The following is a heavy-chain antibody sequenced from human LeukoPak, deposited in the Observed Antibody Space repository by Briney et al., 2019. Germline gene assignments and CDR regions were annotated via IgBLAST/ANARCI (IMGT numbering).Heavy chain of an antibody. J-gene: IGHJ4*02. Sequence: PGGSLRLSCAASGFTFSSYWMHWVRQAPGKGLVWVSRINSDGSSTSYADSVKGRFTISRHNSKNTLYLQMNSLRAEDTAVYYCARDRDGYNYFGYWGQGTLVTVSS. CDR2: INSDGSST. D-gene: IGHD5-24*01. V-gene: IGHV3-74*01. CDR3: ARDRDGYNYFGY. CDR1: GFTFSSYW.